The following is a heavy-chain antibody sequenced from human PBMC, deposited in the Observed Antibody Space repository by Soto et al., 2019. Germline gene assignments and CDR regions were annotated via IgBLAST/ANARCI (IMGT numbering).Heavy chain of an antibody. CDR1: VGTFSSYA. CDR3: VREKRALHSIGHEPLNY. CDR2: IIPIFGTA. D-gene: IGHD6-19*01. V-gene: IGHV1-69*01. J-gene: IGHJ4*02. Sequence: QVQLVQSGAEVKTPWSSGTVSCKASVGTFSSYAISWVRQAPGQVLEWMGGIIPIFGTANYAQKFQGRVTITADESTSTAYTKLSGLRSEHTALYYSVREKRALHSIGHEPLNYWGQTTQVTVS.